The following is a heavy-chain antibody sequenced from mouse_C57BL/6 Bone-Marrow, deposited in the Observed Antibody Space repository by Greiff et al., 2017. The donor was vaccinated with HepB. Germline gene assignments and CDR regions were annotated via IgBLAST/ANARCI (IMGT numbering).Heavy chain of an antibody. CDR1: GFTFSDYG. CDR3: ARPFYGYGFAY. Sequence: EVNLVESGGGLVQPGGSLKLSCAASGFTFSDYGMAWVRQAPRKGPEWVAFISNLEYSIYYADTVTVRFTISRENAKNTLYLEMSSLRSEDTAMYYCARPFYGYGFAYWGQGTLVTVSA. D-gene: IGHD2-2*01. V-gene: IGHV5-15*01. J-gene: IGHJ3*01. CDR2: ISNLEYSI.